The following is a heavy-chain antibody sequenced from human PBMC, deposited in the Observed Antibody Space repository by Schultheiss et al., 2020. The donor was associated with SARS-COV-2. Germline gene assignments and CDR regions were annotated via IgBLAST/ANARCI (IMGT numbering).Heavy chain of an antibody. Sequence: GGSLRLSCAASGFTFSSYAMHWVRQAPGKGLEWVAVISYDGSNKYYADSVKGRFTISRDNSKNTLYLQMNSLRAEDTALYYCARDWPDSYYYGMDVWGQGTTVTVSS. V-gene: IGHV3-30*04. CDR1: GFTFSSYA. CDR3: ARDWPDSYYYGMDV. J-gene: IGHJ6*02. CDR2: ISYDGSNK. D-gene: IGHD1-14*01.